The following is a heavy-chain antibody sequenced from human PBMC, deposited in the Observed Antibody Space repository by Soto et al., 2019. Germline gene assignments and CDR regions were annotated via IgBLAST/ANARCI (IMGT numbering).Heavy chain of an antibody. CDR2: IYHGGNS. CDR1: GGSISSGGYS. D-gene: IGHD3-10*01. J-gene: IGHJ4*02. Sequence: PSETLSLTCAVSGGSISSGGYSWSWIRQPPGKGLEWIGYIYHGGNSYYNPSLKSRVTISIDSSQNQFSLKLSSVTAADTAVYYCAREFGYYFDYWGQGTLVTSPQ. V-gene: IGHV4-30-2*01. CDR3: AREFGYYFDY.